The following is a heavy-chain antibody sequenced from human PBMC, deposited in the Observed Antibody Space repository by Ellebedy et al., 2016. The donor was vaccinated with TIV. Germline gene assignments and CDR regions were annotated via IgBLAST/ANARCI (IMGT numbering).Heavy chain of an antibody. D-gene: IGHD3-10*01. CDR1: GFTFSSHW. V-gene: IGHV3-7*04. Sequence: GESLKISCADSGFTFSSHWMSWVRQAPGKGLEWVAKIKQDGSEKYYVDSVKGRFTISRDNAKSSLYLQMNSLRAEDTAVYYCAREDYREPMIRGGHFDYWGQGTLVTVSS. J-gene: IGHJ4*02. CDR2: IKQDGSEK. CDR3: AREDYREPMIRGGHFDY.